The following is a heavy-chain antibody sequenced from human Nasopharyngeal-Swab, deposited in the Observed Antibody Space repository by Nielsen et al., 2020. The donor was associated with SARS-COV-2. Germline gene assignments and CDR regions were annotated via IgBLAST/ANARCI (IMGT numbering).Heavy chain of an antibody. CDR2: ISSSGSTI. CDR3: ARSHKGYSYGYTNYYGMDV. J-gene: IGHJ6*02. D-gene: IGHD5-18*01. Sequence: GESLKISCAASGFTFSDYYMSWIRQAPGKGLEWVSYISSSGSTIYYADSVKGRFTISRDNAKNSLYLQMNSLRAEGTAVYYCARSHKGYSYGYTNYYGMDVWGQGTTVTVSS. CDR1: GFTFSDYY. V-gene: IGHV3-11*01.